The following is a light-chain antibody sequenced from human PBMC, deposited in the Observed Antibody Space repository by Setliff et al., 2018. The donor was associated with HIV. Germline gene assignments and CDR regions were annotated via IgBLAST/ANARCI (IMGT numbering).Light chain of an antibody. CDR1: SSDVGGYKY. CDR2: EVT. Sequence: QSALAQPASVSGSPGQSITISCTGTSSDVGGYKYVSWYQQHPGKAPKLMIYEVTYRPSGVSNRFSGSKSGNTASLTISGLQAEDEADYYCSSYTISNTHVLFGGGTK. V-gene: IGLV2-14*01. CDR3: SSYTISNTHVL. J-gene: IGLJ2*01.